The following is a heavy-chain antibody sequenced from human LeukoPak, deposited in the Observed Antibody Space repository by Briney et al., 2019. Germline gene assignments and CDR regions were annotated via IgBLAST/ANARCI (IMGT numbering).Heavy chain of an antibody. J-gene: IGHJ4*02. Sequence: PSETLSLTCTVSGGSISSSRYYWGWVRQPPGTGLEWIASIYYNENTYYNPSLKSRVTISVDTSKNQFSLKLSSVTAADTALYYCASIFTMIRGFDYWGQGTLVTVSS. V-gene: IGHV4-39*07. CDR2: IYYNENT. CDR1: GGSISSSRYY. D-gene: IGHD3-22*01. CDR3: ASIFTMIRGFDY.